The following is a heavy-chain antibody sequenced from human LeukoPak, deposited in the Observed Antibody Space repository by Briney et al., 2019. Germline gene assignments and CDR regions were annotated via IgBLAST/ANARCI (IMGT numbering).Heavy chain of an antibody. J-gene: IGHJ4*02. CDR1: GFTFTSSA. CDR3: AADLKSRWSFDY. D-gene: IGHD3-3*01. CDR2: IVVGSGNT. Sequence: GTSVKVSCKASGFTFTSSAMQWVRQARGQRLEWIGWIVVGSGNTNCAQKFQERVTITRDMSTSTAYMELSSLRSEDTAVYYCAADLKSRWSFDYWGQGTLVTVSS. V-gene: IGHV1-58*02.